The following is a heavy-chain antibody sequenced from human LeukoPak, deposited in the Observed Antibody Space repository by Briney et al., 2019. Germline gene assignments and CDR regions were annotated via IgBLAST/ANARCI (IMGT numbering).Heavy chain of an antibody. V-gene: IGHV3-7*01. D-gene: IGHD2-15*01. CDR2: TKPDGSAE. CDR1: GFTFRNYW. CDR3: GRDGGFNTNFDY. J-gene: IGHJ4*02. Sequence: PGGSLRLSCAASGFTFRNYWMGWVRQAPGKGLEWVANTKPDGSAEYYADSVRGRFTTSRDNANNLLYLQMNRLRAEDTAVYYCGRDGGFNTNFDYWGQGTLVTVSS.